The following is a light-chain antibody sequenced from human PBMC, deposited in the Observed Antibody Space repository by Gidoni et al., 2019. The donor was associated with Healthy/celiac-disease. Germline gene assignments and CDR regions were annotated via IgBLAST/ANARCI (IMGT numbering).Light chain of an antibody. V-gene: IGKV3-15*01. CDR1: QSVRSN. Sequence: EIVMTQSPVTLSVSPGERATLSCRARQSVRSNLAWYQQKPGQAPRLLIYAASTRATGIPARFSGSGSGTEFTLTISSLQSEDFAVYYCQQYDNRWTFGQGTKVEIK. CDR2: AAS. J-gene: IGKJ1*01. CDR3: QQYDNRWT.